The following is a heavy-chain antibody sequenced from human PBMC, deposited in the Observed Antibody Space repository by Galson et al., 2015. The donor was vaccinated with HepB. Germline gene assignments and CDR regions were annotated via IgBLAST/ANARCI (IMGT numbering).Heavy chain of an antibody. D-gene: IGHD4-17*01. J-gene: IGHJ5*02. CDR2: IIGTGSRA. CDR1: GFTFKNYV. V-gene: IGHV3-23*01. Sequence: SLRLSCAASGFTFKNYVMGWVRQAPGKGLEWVSGIIGTGSRAFYADSVRGRCTISRDNSKNTLYLQMNSLRAEDTAIYYCARMGSYGDYDFDPWGQGTLVIVSS. CDR3: ARMGSYGDYDFDP.